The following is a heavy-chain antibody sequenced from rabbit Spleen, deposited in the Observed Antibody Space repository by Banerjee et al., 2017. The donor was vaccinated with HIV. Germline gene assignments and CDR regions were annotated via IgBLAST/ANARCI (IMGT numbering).Heavy chain of an antibody. V-gene: IGHV1S47*01. CDR3: VRSYNVGGAWVDIARFGL. CDR1: GFSFSSSYF. CDR2: IYTVSGKT. J-gene: IGHJ4*01. Sequence: QEQLVESGGGLVQPEGSLTLTCTASGFSFSSSYFMCWVRQAPGKGLEWIACIYTVSGKTYYATWAKGRFTITRSTSLNTVTLQMTSLTAADTATYFCVRSYNVGGAWVDIARFGLWGPGTLVTVS. D-gene: IGHD4-1*01.